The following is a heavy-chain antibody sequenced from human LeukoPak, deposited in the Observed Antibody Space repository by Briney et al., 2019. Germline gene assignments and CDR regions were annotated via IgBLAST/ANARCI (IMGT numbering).Heavy chain of an antibody. J-gene: IGHJ5*02. CDR2: INPNSGNT. CDR1: GYTFTSYD. V-gene: IGHV1-8*01. D-gene: IGHD6-19*01. CDR3: ARGSGIAVADNWFDP. Sequence: ASVKVSCKASGYTFTSYDINWVRQGTGQGLEWIGLINPNSGNTGYAQKFQGRVTMTRNTSISTAYMELSSLRSEDTAVYYCARGSGIAVADNWFDPWGQGTLVTVSS.